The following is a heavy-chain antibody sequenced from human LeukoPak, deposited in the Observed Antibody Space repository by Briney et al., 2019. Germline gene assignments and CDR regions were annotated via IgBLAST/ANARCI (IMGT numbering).Heavy chain of an antibody. V-gene: IGHV1-8*03. CDR2: MNPNSGNT. J-gene: IGHJ4*02. CDR1: GYTFTSYD. D-gene: IGHD3-9*01. CDR3: ARVNYDILTGYSLAH. Sequence: ASVKVSCKASGYTFTSYDINWVRQATGQGLEWIGWMNPNSGNTGYAQKFQGRVTITRNTSISTAYMELSSLRSEDTAVYDCARVNYDILTGYSLAHWGQGTLVTVSS.